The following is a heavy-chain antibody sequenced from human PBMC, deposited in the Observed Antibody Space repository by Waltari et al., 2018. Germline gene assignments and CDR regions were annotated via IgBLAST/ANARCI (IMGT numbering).Heavy chain of an antibody. D-gene: IGHD2-15*01. CDR3: AKDGVVVAATFVYDAFDI. J-gene: IGHJ3*02. CDR1: GYTFTSYA. Sequence: QVQLVQSGAEVKKPGASVKVSCKASGYTFTSYAMHWVRQAPGQRLEWMGWINAGNGNTKYSQKFQGRVTITRDTSASTAYMELSSLRSEDTAVYYCAKDGVVVAATFVYDAFDIWGQGTMVTVSS. CDR2: INAGNGNT. V-gene: IGHV1-3*01.